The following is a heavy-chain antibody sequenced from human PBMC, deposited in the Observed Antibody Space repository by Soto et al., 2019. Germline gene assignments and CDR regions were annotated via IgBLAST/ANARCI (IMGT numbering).Heavy chain of an antibody. D-gene: IGHD2-15*01. V-gene: IGHV1-46*01. CDR1: GYLFTASS. CDR2: VNPSGGST. Sequence: ASVKVSCKASGYLFTASSMHWVRLAPGQGLEWMVVVNPSGGSTKYAQNFQGRVTMTRDTSTTTIYMELSSLRSDDTAIYYCAREENCSGGTCYSEYFHRWGQGTLVTGSS. CDR3: AREENCSGGTCYSEYFHR. J-gene: IGHJ1*01.